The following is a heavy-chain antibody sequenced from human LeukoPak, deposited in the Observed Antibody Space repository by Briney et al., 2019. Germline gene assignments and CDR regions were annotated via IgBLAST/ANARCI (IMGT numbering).Heavy chain of an antibody. J-gene: IGHJ3*02. D-gene: IGHD7-27*01. CDR2: ISYDGKHK. CDR3: VKDRDWGTAFDI. CDR1: GFTFSSSA. V-gene: IGHV3-30*18. Sequence: GRSLRLSCAASGFTFSSSAMHWVRQPPGKGLEWVAVISYDGKHKYFADSVKGRFTISRDNSRNTLYLQLNSLKADDTAVYYCVKDRDWGTAFDIWGQGTMVTVSS.